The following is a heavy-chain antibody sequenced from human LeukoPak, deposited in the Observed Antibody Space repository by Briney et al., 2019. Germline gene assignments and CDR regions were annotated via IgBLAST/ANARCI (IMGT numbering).Heavy chain of an antibody. CDR1: GAAISDYS. CDR2: IYYSGST. V-gene: IGHV4-59*05. J-gene: IGHJ4*02. Sequence: SETLSLTCTVSGAAISDYSWSWIRQSAGKGLEWIGSIYYSGSTYYNPSLKGRVTISVDTSKNQFSLKLSSVTAADTAVYYCARQGLPNYYDSSGYLGYWGQGTLATVSS. CDR3: ARQGLPNYYDSSGYLGY. D-gene: IGHD3-22*01.